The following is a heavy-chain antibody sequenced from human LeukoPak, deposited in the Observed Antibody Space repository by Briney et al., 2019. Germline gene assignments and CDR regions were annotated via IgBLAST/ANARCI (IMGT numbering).Heavy chain of an antibody. CDR1: GFTFNTHG. CDR2: IRNDGSDK. D-gene: IGHD6-19*01. CDR3: AKSLLSGWFPTLKNYYYMDV. Sequence: GGSLRLSCAGSGFTFNTHGMHWVRQAPGKGLEWVAFIRNDGSDKYYAEFVQGRFTLSRDNSKNTLYLQLDSLRGEDTAVYYCAKSLLSGWFPTLKNYYYMDVWGKGTTVTVSS. V-gene: IGHV3-30*02. J-gene: IGHJ6*03.